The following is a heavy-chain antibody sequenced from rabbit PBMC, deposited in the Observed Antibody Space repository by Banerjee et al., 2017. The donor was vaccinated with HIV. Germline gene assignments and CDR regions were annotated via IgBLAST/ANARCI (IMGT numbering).Heavy chain of an antibody. CDR1: GVSFSGSSY. CDR2: IDTGSTGFT. CDR3: VRDTWNFNL. Sequence: QSLEESGGGLVKPGASLTLTCIASGVSFSGSSYMCWVRQAPGKGLEWIACIDTGSTGFTYFASWAKGRFTISKTSSTTVTLQMNSLTAADTATYFCVRDTWNFNLWGQGTLVTVS. D-gene: IGHD3-1*01. V-gene: IGHV1S40*01. J-gene: IGHJ4*01.